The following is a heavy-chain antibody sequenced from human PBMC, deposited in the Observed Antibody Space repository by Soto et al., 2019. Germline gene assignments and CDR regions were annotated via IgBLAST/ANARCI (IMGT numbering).Heavy chain of an antibody. D-gene: IGHD6-13*01. J-gene: IGHJ5*02. CDR1: GFTFSSYG. CDR2: LWYDGSNK. CDR3: ARGYGWFDP. V-gene: IGHV3-33*01. Sequence: QVQLVESGGGVVQPGRSLRLCCAASGFTFSSYGMHWVRQAPGKGLEWVAVLWYDGSNKYYADSVKGRFTISRDNSKNTLYLQMNSLRAEDTAVYYCARGYGWFDPWGQGTLVTVSS.